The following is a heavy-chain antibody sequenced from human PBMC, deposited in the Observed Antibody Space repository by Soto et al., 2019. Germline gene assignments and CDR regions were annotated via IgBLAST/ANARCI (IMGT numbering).Heavy chain of an antibody. J-gene: IGHJ6*02. CDR2: IIPIFGTA. Sequence: QVQLVQSEAEVKKPGSSVKVSCKASGGTFSSYAISWVRQAPGQGLEWMGGIIPIFGTANYAQKFQGRVTITADESTSTAYMELSSLRSEDTAVYYCARHSSIAARPDYYGMDVWGQGTTVTVSS. V-gene: IGHV1-69*01. CDR3: ARHSSIAARPDYYGMDV. CDR1: GGTFSSYA. D-gene: IGHD6-6*01.